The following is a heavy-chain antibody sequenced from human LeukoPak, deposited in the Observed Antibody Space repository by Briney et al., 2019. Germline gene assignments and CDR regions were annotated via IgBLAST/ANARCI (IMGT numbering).Heavy chain of an antibody. J-gene: IGHJ4*02. CDR1: GFTFSSYA. D-gene: IGHD3-10*01. Sequence: GGSLRLSCAASGFTFSSYAMSWVRQAPGKGLEWVSAISGSGGSAYYADSVKGRFTISRDNSKNTLYLQMNSLRAEDTAVYYCAKSPHMVSLYFDYWGQGTLVTVSS. V-gene: IGHV3-23*01. CDR3: AKSPHMVSLYFDY. CDR2: ISGSGGSA.